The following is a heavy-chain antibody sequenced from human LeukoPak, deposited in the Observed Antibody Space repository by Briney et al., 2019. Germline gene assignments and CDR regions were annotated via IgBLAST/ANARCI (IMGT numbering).Heavy chain of an antibody. CDR3: ARTDYYYDSSVTSMVDY. D-gene: IGHD3-22*01. CDR2: INPSGDNT. Sequence: ASVKVSCKASGYTFTNNFMHWVRQAPGQGLEWMGIINPSGDNTWYAQKFQGRVTMTTDTSTSTAYMELRSLRSDDTAVYYCARTDYYYDSSVTSMVDYWGQGTLVTVSS. J-gene: IGHJ4*02. CDR1: GYTFTNNF. V-gene: IGHV1-46*01.